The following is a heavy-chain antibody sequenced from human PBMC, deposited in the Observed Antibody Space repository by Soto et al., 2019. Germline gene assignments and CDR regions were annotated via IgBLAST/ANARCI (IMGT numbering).Heavy chain of an antibody. J-gene: IGHJ4*02. CDR3: ERDWFGSGTFDY. Sequence: EVQLVESGGGLVKPGGSLRLSCAASGFTFSSYSMNWVRQAPGKGLEWVSSISSSSSYIYYADSVKGRFTISRDNAKNSLYLQMNSLRAEDTAVYYCERDWFGSGTFDYWGQGTLVTVSS. V-gene: IGHV3-21*01. CDR1: GFTFSSYS. D-gene: IGHD3-10*01. CDR2: ISSSSSYI.